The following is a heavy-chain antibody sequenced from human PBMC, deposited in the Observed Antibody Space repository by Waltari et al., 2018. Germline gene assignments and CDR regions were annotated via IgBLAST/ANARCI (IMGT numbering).Heavy chain of an antibody. V-gene: IGHV3-21*04. D-gene: IGHD4-17*01. J-gene: IGHJ4*02. CDR1: GFTFSSYS. CDR3: ARHSFGDYGADY. Sequence: EVQLVESGGGLVKPGGSLRLSCAASGFTFSSYSMNWVRQAPGKGLEWVSSISSSSSYIYYADSVKGRFTISRDNAKNSLYLQMNSLRAEDTAVYYCARHSFGDYGADYWGQGTLVTVSS. CDR2: ISSSSSYI.